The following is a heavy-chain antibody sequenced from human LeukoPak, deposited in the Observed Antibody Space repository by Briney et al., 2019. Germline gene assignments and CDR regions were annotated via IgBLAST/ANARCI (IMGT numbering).Heavy chain of an antibody. CDR2: IGTAGDT. V-gene: IGHV3-13*01. J-gene: IGHJ4*02. CDR1: GFTFSSYD. Sequence: GGSLRLSCAASGFTFSSYDIHWVRQATGKGLEWVSAIGTAGDTYYPGSVKGRFTISRENAKNSLYLQMNSLRAGDTAVYYCARGKYQAMYYFDYWGQGTLVTVSS. D-gene: IGHD5-18*01. CDR3: ARGKYQAMYYFDY.